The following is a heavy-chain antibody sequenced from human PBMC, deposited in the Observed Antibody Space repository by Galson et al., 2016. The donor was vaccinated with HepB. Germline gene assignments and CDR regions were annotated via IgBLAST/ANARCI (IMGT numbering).Heavy chain of an antibody. Sequence: SVKVSCKASGYSFTDYHVYWVRQAPGQGLEWMGWIDPNGGGTIYAQKFLGRVTMTRDTSTSTAYMELSGLTSDDTAVYYCARPINRVGAGYWRQGTLVTVSS. CDR3: ARPINRVGAGY. CDR2: IDPNGGGT. CDR1: GYSFTDYH. J-gene: IGHJ4*02. D-gene: IGHD4/OR15-4a*01. V-gene: IGHV1-2*02.